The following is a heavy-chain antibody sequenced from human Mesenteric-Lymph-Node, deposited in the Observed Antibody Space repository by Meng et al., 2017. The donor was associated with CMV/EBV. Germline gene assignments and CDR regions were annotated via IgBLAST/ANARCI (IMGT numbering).Heavy chain of an antibody. CDR3: AKSRLFDNWFDP. V-gene: IGHV3-30*02. D-gene: IGHD3-3*01. Sequence: GGSLRLSCAASGFTFSSYGMHWVRQAPGKGLEWVAVIWYDGSNKYYADSVKGRFTISRDNSKNTLYLQMNSLRAEDTAVYYCAKSRLFDNWFDPWGQGTLVTVSS. CDR2: IWYDGSNK. CDR1: GFTFSSYG. J-gene: IGHJ5*02.